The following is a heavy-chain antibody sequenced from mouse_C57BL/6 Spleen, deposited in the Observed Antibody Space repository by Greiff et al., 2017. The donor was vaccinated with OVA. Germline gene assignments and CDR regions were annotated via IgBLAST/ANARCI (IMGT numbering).Heavy chain of an antibody. V-gene: IGHV2-2*01. D-gene: IGHD2-2*01. CDR1: GFSLTSYG. CDR3: ARSKPDGNDAWYFDV. CDR2: IWSGGST. Sequence: VQGVESGPGLVQPSQSLSITCTVSGFSLTSYGVHWVRQSPGKGLEWLGVIWSGGSTDYNAAFISRLSISTDNSKSQVFFKMNSLQADDTAIYYCARSKPDGNDAWYFDVWGTGTTVTVSA. J-gene: IGHJ1*03.